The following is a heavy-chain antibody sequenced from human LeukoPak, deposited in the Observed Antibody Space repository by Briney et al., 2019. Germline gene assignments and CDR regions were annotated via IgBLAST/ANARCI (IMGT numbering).Heavy chain of an antibody. V-gene: IGHV4-34*01. J-gene: IGHJ4*02. D-gene: IGHD3-22*01. CDR1: GGSFSGYY. CDR3: ARGLVVVSSKPDYFDY. Sequence: SETLSLTCAVYGGSFSGYYWSWIRQPPGKGLEWIGEINHSGSTNYNPSLKSRVTISVDTSENQLSLKLSSVTAADTAVYYCARGLVVVSSKPDYFDYWGQGTLVTVSS. CDR2: INHSGST.